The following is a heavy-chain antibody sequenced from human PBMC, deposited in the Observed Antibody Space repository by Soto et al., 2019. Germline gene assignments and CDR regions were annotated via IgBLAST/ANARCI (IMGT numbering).Heavy chain of an antibody. D-gene: IGHD5-12*01. CDR3: VSDSGYGRGYDWFDP. J-gene: IGHJ5*02. CDR1: GFTFSSYS. CDR2: ISSSSSYI. Sequence: EVQLVESGGGLVKPGGSLRLSCAASGFTFSSYSMDWVRQAPGKGLEWVSSISSSSSYIYYADSVKGRFTISRDNAKNSLYLQMNSLRAEDTAVYYCVSDSGYGRGYDWFDPWGQGTLVTVSS. V-gene: IGHV3-21*01.